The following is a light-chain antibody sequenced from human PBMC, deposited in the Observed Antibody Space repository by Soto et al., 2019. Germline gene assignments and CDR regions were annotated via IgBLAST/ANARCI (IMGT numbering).Light chain of an antibody. J-gene: IGLJ3*02. CDR2: EVT. Sequence: QSALTQPPSASGSPGQSVTISCTGTSSDVGAYNYVSWYQQHAGKAPKLVIYEVTKRPSGVPDRFSGSKSANTASLTVSGLHAEDEADYYRSTFASSNTWVFGGGTKLTVL. CDR3: STFASSNTWV. CDR1: SSDVGAYNY. V-gene: IGLV2-8*01.